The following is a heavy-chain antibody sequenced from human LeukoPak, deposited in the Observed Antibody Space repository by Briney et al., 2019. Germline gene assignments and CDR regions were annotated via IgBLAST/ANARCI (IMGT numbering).Heavy chain of an antibody. Sequence: GGSLRLSCAASGFTFSSYAMHWVRQAPGKGLEWVAVISYDGSNKYYADSVKGRFTISRDNSKNTLYLQMNSLRAEDTAVYYCARDGELWGLRGGFDYWGQGTLVTVSS. D-gene: IGHD5-12*01. J-gene: IGHJ4*02. CDR2: ISYDGSNK. CDR3: ARDGELWGLRGGFDY. V-gene: IGHV3-30-3*01. CDR1: GFTFSSYA.